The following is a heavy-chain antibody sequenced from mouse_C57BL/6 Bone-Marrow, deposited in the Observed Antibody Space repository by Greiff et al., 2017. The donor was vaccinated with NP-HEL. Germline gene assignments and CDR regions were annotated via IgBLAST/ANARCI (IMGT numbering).Heavy chain of an antibody. V-gene: IGHV5-6*01. CDR1: GFTFSSYG. CDR2: ISSGGSYT. D-gene: IGHD1-1*01. CDR3: ARGYYGSSYYAMDY. J-gene: IGHJ4*01. Sequence: EVHLVESGGDLVKPGGSLKLSCAASGFTFSSYGMSWVRQTPDKRLEWVATISSGGSYTSSLDSVRGRCTISRDNVKNTLYLQMSSLKSEDTAIYYCARGYYGSSYYAMDYWGQGTSVTVSS.